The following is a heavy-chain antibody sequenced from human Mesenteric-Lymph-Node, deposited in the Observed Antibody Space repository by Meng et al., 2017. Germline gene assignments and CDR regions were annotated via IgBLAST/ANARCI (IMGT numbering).Heavy chain of an antibody. CDR2: IWNDGSNE. CDR1: GFSFSSNA. Sequence: GESLKISCAASGFSFSSNAMHWVRQPPGKGLEWVALIWNDGSNEKYADSVRGRFSVSRDNSKNTLYLQMNSLRAEDTAVYYCAREGRLLWFGTYDYWGQGTLVTVSS. CDR3: AREGRLLWFGTYDY. D-gene: IGHD3-10*01. J-gene: IGHJ4*02. V-gene: IGHV3-30*02.